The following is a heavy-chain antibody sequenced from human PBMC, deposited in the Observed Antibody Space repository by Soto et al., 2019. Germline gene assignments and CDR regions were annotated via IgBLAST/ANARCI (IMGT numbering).Heavy chain of an antibody. J-gene: IGHJ4*02. CDR1: GFTFKAYA. CDR2: ISATDGKT. V-gene: IGHV3-23*01. CDR3: AKERSY. Sequence: PWGSLRLSCLASGFTFKAYAMGWVRQAPGKGLEWVSSISATDGKTYYADSVKGRFTISRDNSKNTLYLQMNSLRAEDTAVYYCAKERSYWGQGTLVTVSS.